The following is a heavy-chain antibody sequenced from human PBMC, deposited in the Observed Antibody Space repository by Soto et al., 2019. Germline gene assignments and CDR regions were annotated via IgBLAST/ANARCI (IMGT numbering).Heavy chain of an antibody. Sequence: ASVKVSCKASGYTFTGYYMHWVRQAPGQGLEWMGWINPNSGGTNYAQKFQGWVTMTRDTSISTAYMELSRLRSDDTAVYYCANGFDSSSWYSGYYGMDVWGQGTTVTVSS. V-gene: IGHV1-2*04. CDR3: ANGFDSSSWYSGYYGMDV. D-gene: IGHD6-13*01. CDR1: GYTFTGYY. J-gene: IGHJ6*02. CDR2: INPNSGGT.